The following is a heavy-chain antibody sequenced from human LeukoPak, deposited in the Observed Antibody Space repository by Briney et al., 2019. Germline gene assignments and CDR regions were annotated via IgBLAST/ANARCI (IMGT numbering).Heavy chain of an antibody. D-gene: IGHD6-13*01. CDR3: ASNKQLVPLDY. J-gene: IGHJ4*02. Sequence: GGSLRLSCVASGFTFNIYGMSSVRQAPGKGLEWVASVGGGDDIHYAHSVKGRFTVSRDDAKNTVYLQMNSLRAEDTAVHYCASNKQLVPLDYWGQGTLVTVSS. CDR2: VGGGDDI. V-gene: IGHV3-23*01. CDR1: GFTFNIYG.